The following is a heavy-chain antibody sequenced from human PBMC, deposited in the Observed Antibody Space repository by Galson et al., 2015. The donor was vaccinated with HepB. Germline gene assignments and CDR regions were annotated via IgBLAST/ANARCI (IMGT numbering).Heavy chain of an antibody. Sequence: SVTVSCKASGGTFSSYAISWVRQAPGQGLEWMGGIIPIFGTANYAQKFQGRVTITADKSTSTAYMELSSLRSEDTAVYYCARGLTILNPYYFDYWGQGTLVTVSS. V-gene: IGHV1-69*06. CDR3: ARGLTILNPYYFDY. D-gene: IGHD3-3*01. CDR2: IIPIFGTA. J-gene: IGHJ4*02. CDR1: GGTFSSYA.